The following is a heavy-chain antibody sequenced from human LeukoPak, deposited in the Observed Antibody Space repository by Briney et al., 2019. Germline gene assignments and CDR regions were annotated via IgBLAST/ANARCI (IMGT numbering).Heavy chain of an antibody. V-gene: IGHV4-34*01. CDR2: INHSGST. J-gene: IGHJ4*02. Sequence: SETLSLTCAVYGGSFSGYYWSWIRQPPGKGLEWIGEINHSGSTNYNPSLKSRVTISVDTSKNQFSLKLSSVTAADTAVYYCARNDYGDLSFQYYFDYWGQGTLVTVSS. D-gene: IGHD4-17*01. CDR3: ARNDYGDLSFQYYFDY. CDR1: GGSFSGYY.